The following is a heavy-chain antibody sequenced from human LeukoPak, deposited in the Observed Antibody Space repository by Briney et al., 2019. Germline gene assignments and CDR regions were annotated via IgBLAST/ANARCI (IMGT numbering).Heavy chain of an antibody. CDR1: GGTFSSCA. Sequence: GASVKVSCKASGGTFSSCAISWVRQAPGQGLEWMGGIIPIFGTANYAQKFQGRVTITADESTSTAYMELSSLRSEDTAVYYCARAGVTMIVVDYFDYWGQGTLVTVSS. CDR2: IIPIFGTA. V-gene: IGHV1-69*13. J-gene: IGHJ4*02. D-gene: IGHD3-22*01. CDR3: ARAGVTMIVVDYFDY.